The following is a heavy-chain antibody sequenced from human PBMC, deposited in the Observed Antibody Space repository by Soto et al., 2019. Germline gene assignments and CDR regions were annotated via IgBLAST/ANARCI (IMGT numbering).Heavy chain of an antibody. V-gene: IGHV3-9*01. J-gene: IGHJ2*01. Sequence: VQLVESGGGLVQPGRSLRLSCAASGFTFDDYAMHWVRQAPGKGLEWVSGISWNSGSIGYADSVKGRFTISRDNAKNSLYLQMNSLRAEDTALYYCAKDLVRVATIWYFDLWGRGTLVTVSS. CDR1: GFTFDDYA. D-gene: IGHD5-12*01. CDR2: ISWNSGSI. CDR3: AKDLVRVATIWYFDL.